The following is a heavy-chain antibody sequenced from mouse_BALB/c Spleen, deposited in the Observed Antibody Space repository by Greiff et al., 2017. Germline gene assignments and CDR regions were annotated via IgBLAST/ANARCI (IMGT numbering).Heavy chain of an antibody. D-gene: IGHD2-4*01. V-gene: IGHV3-6*02. CDR2: ISYDGSN. J-gene: IGHJ2*01. Sequence: ESGPGLVKPSQSLSLTCSVTGYSITSGYYWNWIRQFPGNKLEWMGYISYDGSNNYNPSLKNRISITRDTSKNQFFLKLNSVTTEDTATYYCARDYDYDGVDYWGQGTTLTVSS. CDR1: GYSITSGYY. CDR3: ARDYDYDGVDY.